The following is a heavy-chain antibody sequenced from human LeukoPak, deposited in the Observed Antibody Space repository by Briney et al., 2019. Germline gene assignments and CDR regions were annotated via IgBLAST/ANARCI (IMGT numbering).Heavy chain of an antibody. V-gene: IGHV3-74*01. J-gene: IGHJ3*02. CDR1: GFTFSSYW. CDR3: ARGLALEAFDI. D-gene: IGHD3-16*01. CDR2: INSDGSST. Sequence: GGSLRLSCGVSGFTFSSYWMHWVRQAPGKGLVWVSRINSDGSSTSYADSVKGRFTISRDNAKNTLYLQMNSLRAEDTAVYYCARGLALEAFDIWGQGTMVTVSS.